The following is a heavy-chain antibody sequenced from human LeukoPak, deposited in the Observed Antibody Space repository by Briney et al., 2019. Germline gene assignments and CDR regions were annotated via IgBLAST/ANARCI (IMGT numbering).Heavy chain of an antibody. CDR3: ARGGSVITFGGVIVKRYNWFDP. D-gene: IGHD3-16*02. CDR2: IYYSGST. V-gene: IGHV4-59*01. Sequence: SETLSLTCTVSGGSFSSYYWTWIRQPPGKGLEWIGYIYYSGSTNYNPSLKSLVTISVDTSKNQFSLKLSSVTAADTAVYYCARGGSVITFGGVIVKRYNWFDPWGQGTLVTVSS. J-gene: IGHJ5*02. CDR1: GGSFSSYY.